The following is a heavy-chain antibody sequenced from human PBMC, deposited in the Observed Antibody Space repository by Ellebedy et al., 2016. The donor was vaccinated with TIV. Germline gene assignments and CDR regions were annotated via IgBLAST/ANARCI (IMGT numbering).Heavy chain of an antibody. D-gene: IGHD2-21*02. J-gene: IGHJ4*02. CDR2: LWFDGSYR. CDR3: AREFDDYFFDY. Sequence: GGSLRLSCAASGFTFVSYGMHWVRQAPGKGLESVAGLWFDGSYRYYADSVKGRFTISRDNSKNTLYLQLTSLRVEDTAVYYCAREFDDYFFDYWGQGTLVTVSS. CDR1: GFTFVSYG. V-gene: IGHV3-33*08.